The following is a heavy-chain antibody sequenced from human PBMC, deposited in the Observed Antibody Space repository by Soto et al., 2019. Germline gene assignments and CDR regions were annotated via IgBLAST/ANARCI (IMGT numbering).Heavy chain of an antibody. V-gene: IGHV4-59*01. D-gene: IGHD6-13*01. CDR3: ARDKAPNKYDSTWSYDY. CDR1: GCSISSYY. CDR2: IYYSGST. J-gene: IGHJ4*02. Sequence: SESLSLICTVSGCSISSYYWSWIRQPPGKRLEWIGYIYYSGSTNYNPSLKSRVTKSVDTSASTVYMELSSLKSEDTAIYYCARDKAPNKYDSTWSYDYWGQGSLVTVSS.